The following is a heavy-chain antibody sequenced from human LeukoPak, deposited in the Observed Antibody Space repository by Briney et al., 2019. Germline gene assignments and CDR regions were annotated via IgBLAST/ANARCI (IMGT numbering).Heavy chain of an antibody. CDR3: ARGGAARPIDY. J-gene: IGHJ4*02. Sequence: GGSLRLSCAASGFTFSSYSMNWVRQAPGKGLEWVSSISSSSSYIYYADSVKGRFTISRDNAKNSLYLQMNSLRAEDTAMYYCARGGAARPIDYWGQGTLVTVSS. CDR1: GFTFSSYS. CDR2: ISSSSSYI. V-gene: IGHV3-21*01. D-gene: IGHD6-6*01.